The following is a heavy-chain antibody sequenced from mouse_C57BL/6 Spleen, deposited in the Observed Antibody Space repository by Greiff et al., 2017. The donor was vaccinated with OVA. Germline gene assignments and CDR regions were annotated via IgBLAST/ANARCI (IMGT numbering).Heavy chain of an antibody. Sequence: VHVKQSGPELVKPGASVKISCKASGYSFTGYYMNWVKQSPEKSLEWIGEINPSTGGTTYNQKFKAKATLTVDKSSSTAYMQLKSLTSEDSAVYYCARYDGYYVGYWGQGTTLTVSS. V-gene: IGHV1-42*01. D-gene: IGHD2-3*01. CDR2: INPSTGGT. CDR3: ARYDGYYVGY. CDR1: GYSFTGYY. J-gene: IGHJ2*01.